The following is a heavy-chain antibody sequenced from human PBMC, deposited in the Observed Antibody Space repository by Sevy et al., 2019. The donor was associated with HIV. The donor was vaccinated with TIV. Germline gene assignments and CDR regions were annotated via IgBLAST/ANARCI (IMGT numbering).Heavy chain of an antibody. V-gene: IGHV3-30*02. J-gene: IGHJ4*02. Sequence: GGSLRLSCAASGFSFSSYGMHWVRQAPGKGLEWMSYIQSDGSNKDYADSVKGRFTISRDNSKNTLYLQMNSLRVEDTAWFYCVKEGGGEGGDHWGQGTLVTVSS. CDR1: GFSFSSYG. CDR3: VKEGGGEGGDH. CDR2: IQSDGSNK. D-gene: IGHD2-21*01.